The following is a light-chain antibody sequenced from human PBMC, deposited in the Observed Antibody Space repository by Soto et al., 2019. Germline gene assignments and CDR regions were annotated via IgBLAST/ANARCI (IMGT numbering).Light chain of an antibody. CDR2: EVT. CDR1: RSDVGAYNY. J-gene: IGLJ1*01. Sequence: SVLTQPASVSGSPGQSIAISCTGTRSDVGAYNYVSWYQQHPGKAPKLMISEVTNRPSGVSDRFSGSKSGNTASLTISGLQAEDEADYYCSSFTSRFTFVFGTGTKVIVL. CDR3: SSFTSRFTFV. V-gene: IGLV2-14*01.